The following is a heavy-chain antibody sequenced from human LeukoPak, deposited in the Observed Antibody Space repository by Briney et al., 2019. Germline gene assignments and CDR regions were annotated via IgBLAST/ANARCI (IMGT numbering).Heavy chain of an antibody. CDR3: ARFSGTLDAFDI. CDR1: GFTFSSYS. CDR2: ISSSSSYI. Sequence: PGGSLRLSCAASGFTFSSYSMNWVRQAPGKGLEWVSSISSSSSYIYYADSVKGRFTISRDNAKNSLYLQMNSLRAEDTAVYYCARFSGTLDAFDIWGQGTMVTVSS. V-gene: IGHV3-21*01. D-gene: IGHD1-26*01. J-gene: IGHJ3*02.